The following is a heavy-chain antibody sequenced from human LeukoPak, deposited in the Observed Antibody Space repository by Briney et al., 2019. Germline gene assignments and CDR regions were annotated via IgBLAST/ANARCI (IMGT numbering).Heavy chain of an antibody. V-gene: IGHV4-34*08. J-gene: IGHJ4*02. D-gene: IGHD3-16*01. Sequence: PGGSLRLSCAASGFTFSSYAMSWIRQPPGRGLEWIGEISHSGSTNYNPSLKSRVTISVDTSKNQFSLKLSSVTAADTAVYYCAGGEYYFDYWGQGTLVTVSS. CDR3: AGGEYYFDY. CDR1: GFTFSSYA. CDR2: ISHSGST.